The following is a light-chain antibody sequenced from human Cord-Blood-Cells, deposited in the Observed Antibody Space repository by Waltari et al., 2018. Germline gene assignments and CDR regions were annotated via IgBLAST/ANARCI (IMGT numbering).Light chain of an antibody. CDR2: SNN. Sequence: SVLTQPPSASGTAEQRVTSPCSGISSNAASNTVNWYQQLPGTAPKLLTYSNNQRHSGVQGRFSGSKSGTSASQGVSGLQSEDEADYYCGAWDDSRNGWVFGGVTKLTVL. CDR3: GAWDDSRNGWV. J-gene: IGLJ3*02. CDR1: SSNAASNT. V-gene: IGLV1-44*01.